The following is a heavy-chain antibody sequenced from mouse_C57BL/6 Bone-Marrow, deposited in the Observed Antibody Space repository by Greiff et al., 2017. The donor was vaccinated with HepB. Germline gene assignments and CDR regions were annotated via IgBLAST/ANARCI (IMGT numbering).Heavy chain of an antibody. CDR1: GFTFSSYA. CDR3: ARDVTTVVAPVV. D-gene: IGHD1-1*01. CDR2: ISDGGRYT. Sequence: EVKLMESGGGLVKPGGSLKLSCAASGFTFSSYAMSWVRQTTEKRLEWVATISDGGRYTYYLDNVKGRFTISRENAKNNLYLQMRHLKSEDTAMYYCARDVTTVVAPVVWGTGTTVTVSS. J-gene: IGHJ1*03. V-gene: IGHV5-4*01.